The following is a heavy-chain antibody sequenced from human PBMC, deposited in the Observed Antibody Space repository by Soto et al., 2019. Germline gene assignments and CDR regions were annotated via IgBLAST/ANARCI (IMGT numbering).Heavy chain of an antibody. Sequence: EVQLLESGGGLVQPGGSPRLSCAASGFTFSNYGMSWVRQAPGKGLEWVSSISGSGSGTYYADSVKGRFIISRDNSKNTLYLQMNSLRDEDTAVYYCANIVDGAGMGDWGQGTLVTVSS. J-gene: IGHJ4*02. CDR3: ANIVDGAGMGD. V-gene: IGHV3-23*01. CDR1: GFTFSNYG. D-gene: IGHD6-13*01. CDR2: ISGSGSGT.